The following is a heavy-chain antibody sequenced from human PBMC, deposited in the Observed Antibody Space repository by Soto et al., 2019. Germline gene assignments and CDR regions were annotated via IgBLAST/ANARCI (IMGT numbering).Heavy chain of an antibody. CDR2: ISGSGGST. J-gene: IGHJ4*02. CDR3: AKGLVGAHYFDY. Sequence: GGSLILSCAASGFTFNNYDMNWVRQAPGKGLEWVSDISGSGGSTYYADSVKGRFTISRDNSKNTLYLQMHSLKAEDTALYFCAKGLVGAHYFDYWGQGTLVTVS. D-gene: IGHD1-26*01. V-gene: IGHV3-23*01. CDR1: GFTFNNYD.